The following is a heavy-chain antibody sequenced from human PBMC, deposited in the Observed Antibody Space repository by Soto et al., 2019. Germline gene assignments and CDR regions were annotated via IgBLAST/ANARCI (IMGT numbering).Heavy chain of an antibody. D-gene: IGHD6-19*01. CDR3: ARQSGYSSGLMVWYYGMDV. CDR2: ISGSGGST. V-gene: IGHV3-23*01. Sequence: GGSLRLSCAASGFTFSSYAMSWVRQAPGKGLEWVSAISGSGGSTYYADSVKGRFTISRDNSKNTLYLQMNSLRAEDTAVYYCARQSGYSSGLMVWYYGMDVWGQGTTVTGSS. J-gene: IGHJ6*02. CDR1: GFTFSSYA.